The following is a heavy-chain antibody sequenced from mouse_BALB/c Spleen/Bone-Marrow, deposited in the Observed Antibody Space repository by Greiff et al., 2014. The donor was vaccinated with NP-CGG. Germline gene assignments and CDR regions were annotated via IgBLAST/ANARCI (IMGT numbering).Heavy chain of an antibody. Sequence: EVQLQQSGPGLVKPSQTVSLTCTVTGISITTGNYRWSWIRQFPGNKLEWIGYIYYSGTITYNPSLTSRTTITRDTSKNQFFLEMNSLTAEGTATYYCARELYYFDYWGQGTTLTVSS. CDR1: GISITTGNYR. CDR3: ARELYYFDY. V-gene: IGHV3-5*02. J-gene: IGHJ2*01. CDR2: IYYSGTI.